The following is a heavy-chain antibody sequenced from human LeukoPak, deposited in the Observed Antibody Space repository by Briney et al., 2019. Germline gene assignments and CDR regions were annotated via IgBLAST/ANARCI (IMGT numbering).Heavy chain of an antibody. CDR3: ARVGIGYCSGGSCYYFDY. CDR1: GGTFSSYA. V-gene: IGHV1-69*06. J-gene: IGHJ4*02. CDR2: IIPIFGTA. D-gene: IGHD2-15*01. Sequence: SVKVSCTASGGTFSSYAISWVRQAPGQGLEWTGGIIPIFGTANYAQKFQGRVTITADKSTSTAYMELSSLRSEDTAVYYCARVGIGYCSGGSCYYFDYWGQGTLVTVSS.